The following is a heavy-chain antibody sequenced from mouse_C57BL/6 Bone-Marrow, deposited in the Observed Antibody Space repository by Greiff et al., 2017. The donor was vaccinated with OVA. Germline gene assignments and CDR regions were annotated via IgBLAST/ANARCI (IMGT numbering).Heavy chain of an antibody. J-gene: IGHJ4*01. CDR1: GYTFTDYE. D-gene: IGHD2-5*01. V-gene: IGHV1-15*01. CDR2: IDPETGGT. CDR3: TRGYRNYDDRDY. Sequence: VQGVESGAELVRPGASVTLSCKASGYTFTDYEMHWVKQTPVHGLEWIGAIDPETGGTAYNQKFKGKAILTADKSSSTAYMELRSLTSEDSAVYDCTRGYRNYDDRDYWGQGTSVTVSA.